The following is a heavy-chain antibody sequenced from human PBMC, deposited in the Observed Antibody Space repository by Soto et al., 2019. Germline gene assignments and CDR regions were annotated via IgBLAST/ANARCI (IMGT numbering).Heavy chain of an antibody. CDR1: GGSISGYY. D-gene: IGHD3-10*01. Sequence: QVQLQESGPGLVKPSETLSLTCTVSGGSISGYYWSWIRQPPGKGLEWIGYIFYSGGTNYNPSLRSRLTITVDTTKNQYSLKLRSVTAADTAVYYYARTYYCGSDCYMDVWGKGTTVTVSS. CDR3: ARTYYCGSDCYMDV. V-gene: IGHV4-59*01. CDR2: IFYSGGT. J-gene: IGHJ6*03.